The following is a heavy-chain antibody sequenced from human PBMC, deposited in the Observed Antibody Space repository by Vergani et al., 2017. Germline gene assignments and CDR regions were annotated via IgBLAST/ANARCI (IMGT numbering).Heavy chain of an antibody. V-gene: IGHV4-34*01. CDR2: INHSGST. CDR1: GGSFSGYY. J-gene: IGHJ3*02. Sequence: QVQLQQWGAGLLKPSETLSLTCAVYGGSFSGYYWSWIRQPPGKGLEWIGEINHSGSTNYNPSLKSRVTISVDTSKNQFSLKLSSVTAAETAVYYCARGDVAVAGRDAFDIWGQGKRVNVSS. D-gene: IGHD6-19*01. CDR3: ARGDVAVAGRDAFDI.